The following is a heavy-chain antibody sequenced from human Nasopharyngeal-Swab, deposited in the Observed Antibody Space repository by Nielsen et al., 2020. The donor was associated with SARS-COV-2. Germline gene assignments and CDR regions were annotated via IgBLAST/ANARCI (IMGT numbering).Heavy chain of an antibody. CDR1: GGSISSSSYY. J-gene: IGHJ4*02. V-gene: IGHV4-39*01. CDR3: ASFSFGVVIIGVVDRYFDY. D-gene: IGHD3-3*01. CDR2: IYYSGST. Sequence: SETLSLTCTVSGGSISSSSYYWGWIRQPPGKGLEWIGSIYYSGSTYYNPSLKSRVTISVDTSKNQFSLKLSSVTAADTAVYYCASFSFGVVIIGVVDRYFDYWGQGTLVTVSS.